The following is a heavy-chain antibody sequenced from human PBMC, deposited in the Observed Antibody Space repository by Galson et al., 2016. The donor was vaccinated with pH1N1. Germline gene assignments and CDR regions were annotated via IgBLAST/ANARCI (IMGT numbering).Heavy chain of an antibody. CDR3: ARSTKGVSTGHFDS. D-gene: IGHD1-1*01. CDR1: GYSFSNYW. CDR2: IYPGDSDT. J-gene: IGHJ4*02. V-gene: IGHV5-51*03. Sequence: QSGAEVKKPRESLRISCKGFGYSFSNYWIAWVRQMPGKGLECMGVIYPGDSDTKYNPSFEGQVVISADKSIGSVFLQWNSLEASDTAMYYCARSTKGVSTGHFDSWGQGTLVTVSS.